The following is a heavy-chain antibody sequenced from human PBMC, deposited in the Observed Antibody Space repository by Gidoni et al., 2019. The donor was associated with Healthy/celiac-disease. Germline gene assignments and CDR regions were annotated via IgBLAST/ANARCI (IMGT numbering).Heavy chain of an antibody. CDR1: GGSISSSSYY. CDR2: IYYSGST. D-gene: IGHD3-10*01. J-gene: IGHJ6*02. Sequence: QLQLQESGPGLVKPSETLSLTCTVSGGSISSSSYYWGWIRQPPGKGLEWIGSIYYSGSTYYNPSLKSRVTISVDTSKNQFSLKLSSVTAADTAVYYCANLMVRGVGNYGMDVWGQGTTVTVSS. CDR3: ANLMVRGVGNYGMDV. V-gene: IGHV4-39*01.